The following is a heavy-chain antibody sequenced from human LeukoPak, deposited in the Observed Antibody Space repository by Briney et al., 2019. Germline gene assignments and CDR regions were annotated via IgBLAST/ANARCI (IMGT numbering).Heavy chain of an antibody. CDR1: GGSISSYY. D-gene: IGHD3-10*01. CDR3: AIGAYYYGSGRRYYYYMDV. V-gene: IGHV4-59*01. J-gene: IGHJ6*03. CDR2: IYYSGYT. Sequence: SETLSLTCTVSGGSISSYYWSWIRQPPGKGLEWIGCIYYSGYTNYKSSLKSRVTISVDTSKNQFSLKLSSVTAADTAVYYCAIGAYYYGSGRRYYYYMDVWGKGTTVTISS.